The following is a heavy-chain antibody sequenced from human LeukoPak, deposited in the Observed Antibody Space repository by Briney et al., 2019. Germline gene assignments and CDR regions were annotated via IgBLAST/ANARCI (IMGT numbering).Heavy chain of an antibody. CDR2: IIPIFGTA. Sequence: EASVKVSCKASGGTFSSYAISWVRQAPGQGLEWMGGIIPIFGTANYAQKFQGRVTITADESTSTAYMELSSLRSEDTAVYYCASEPPPEYSSSHFDYWGQGTLVTVSS. CDR1: GGTFSSYA. CDR3: ASEPPPEYSSSHFDY. V-gene: IGHV1-69*01. J-gene: IGHJ4*02. D-gene: IGHD6-6*01.